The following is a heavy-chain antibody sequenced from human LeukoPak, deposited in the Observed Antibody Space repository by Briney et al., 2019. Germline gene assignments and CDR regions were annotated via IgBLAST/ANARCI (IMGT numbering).Heavy chain of an antibody. CDR2: IYFAGSA. CDR1: GGSITSGDSY. Sequence: SQTLSLTCSVSGGSITSGDSYWSWIRQPPGKGLEWIGYIYFAGSASHNPSLKSRVTIPVDRTKNQLSLKLSSVTAADTAVYYCAREHQNCTSTSWSDWFDPWGLGTLVTVSS. V-gene: IGHV4-30-4*01. J-gene: IGHJ5*02. D-gene: IGHD2-2*01. CDR3: AREHQNCTSTSWSDWFDP.